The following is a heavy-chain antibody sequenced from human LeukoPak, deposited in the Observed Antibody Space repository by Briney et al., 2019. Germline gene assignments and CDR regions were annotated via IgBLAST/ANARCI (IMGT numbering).Heavy chain of an antibody. D-gene: IGHD6-19*01. CDR3: ATVAVAGTIDY. CDR1: GGSISSGSYY. J-gene: IGHJ4*02. CDR2: IYTSGST. V-gene: IGHV4-61*02. Sequence: SETLSLTCTVSGGSISSGSYYWSWIRQPAGKGLEWIGRIYTSGSTNYNPSLKSRVTISVDTSKNQFSLKLSSVTAADTAVYYCATVAVAGTIDYWGQGTLVTVSS.